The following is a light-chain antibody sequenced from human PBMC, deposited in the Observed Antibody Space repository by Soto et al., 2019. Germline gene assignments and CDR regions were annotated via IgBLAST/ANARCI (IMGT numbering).Light chain of an antibody. CDR1: SSDVGGYKY. V-gene: IGLV2-14*01. Sequence: QSVLTQPASVSGSPGQSITISCTGTSSDVGGYKYVFWYQQHPGKAPKLMIFEVSNRPSGVSNRFSGSKSGNTAFLTISGLQTVDEADYYCSSYTSRGTLVFGGGTKLTVL. CDR3: SSYTSRGTLV. J-gene: IGLJ2*01. CDR2: EVS.